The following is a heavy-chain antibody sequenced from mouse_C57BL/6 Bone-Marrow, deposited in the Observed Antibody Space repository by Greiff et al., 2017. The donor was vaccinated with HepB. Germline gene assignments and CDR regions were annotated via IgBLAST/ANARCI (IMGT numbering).Heavy chain of an antibody. CDR3: ARRLYYGSSFDY. J-gene: IGHJ2*01. CDR2: ISGGGGNT. CDR1: GFTFSSYT. D-gene: IGHD1-1*01. Sequence: EVHLVESGGGLVKPGGSLKLSCAASGFTFSSYTMSWVRQTPEKRLEWVATISGGGGNTYYPDSVKGRFTISRDNAKNTLYLQMSSLRSEDTALYYCARRLYYGSSFDYWGQGTTLTVSS. V-gene: IGHV5-9*01.